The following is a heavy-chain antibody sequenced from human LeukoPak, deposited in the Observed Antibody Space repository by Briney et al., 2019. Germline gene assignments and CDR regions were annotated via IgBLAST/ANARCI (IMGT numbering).Heavy chain of an antibody. CDR1: GFTFSSYG. V-gene: IGHV3-30*18. CDR3: AKATMVRGVIKYYYYGMDV. Sequence: GRSLRLSCAASGFTFSSYGMHWVRQAPGKGLEWVAVTSYDGSNKYYADSVKGRFTISRDNSKNTLYLQMNSLRAEDTAVYYCAKATMVRGVIKYYYYGMDVWGQGTTVTVSS. D-gene: IGHD3-10*01. CDR2: TSYDGSNK. J-gene: IGHJ6*02.